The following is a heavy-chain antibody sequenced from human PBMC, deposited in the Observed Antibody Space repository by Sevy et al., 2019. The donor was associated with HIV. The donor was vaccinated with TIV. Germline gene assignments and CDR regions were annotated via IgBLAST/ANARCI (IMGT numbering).Heavy chain of an antibody. V-gene: IGHV3-53*01. CDR3: AKTDSSVAFDI. Sequence: GGSLRVSCAASGFTVSSNYMSWVRQAPGKGLEWVSVIYSGGSTYYADSVKGRFTISRDNSKNTLYLQMNSLRAEDTAVYYCAKTDSSVAFDIWGQGTMVTVSS. CDR2: IYSGGST. D-gene: IGHD3-22*01. CDR1: GFTVSSNY. J-gene: IGHJ3*02.